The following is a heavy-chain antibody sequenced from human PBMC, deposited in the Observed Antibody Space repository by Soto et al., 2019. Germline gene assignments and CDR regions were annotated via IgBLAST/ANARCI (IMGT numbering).Heavy chain of an antibody. J-gene: IGHJ6*04. CDR3: AKGVELDV. V-gene: IGHV3-23*01. Sequence: EVLLLESGGGLVQPGGSPRLSCEASGFSFSSFAMNWVRQAPGKGLEWVSAIGDSGANTYYADSVKGRFTISRDNSRNTLYLQLNSLRAEDTAVYYCAKGVELDVWGNGTTVTVSS. D-gene: IGHD1-26*01. CDR1: GFSFSSFA. CDR2: IGDSGANT.